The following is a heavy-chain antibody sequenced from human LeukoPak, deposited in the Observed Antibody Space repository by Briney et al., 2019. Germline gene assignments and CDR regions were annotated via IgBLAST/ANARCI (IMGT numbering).Heavy chain of an antibody. CDR2: IYYSGST. CDR1: GGSISSGGYY. V-gene: IGHV4-31*03. J-gene: IGHJ5*02. D-gene: IGHD3-10*01. Sequence: PSETLSLTCTVSGGSISSGGYYWSWIRQHPGKGLEWIGYIYYSGSTYYNPSLKSRVTISVDTSKNQFSLKLSSVTAADTAVYYCARGMVRGVITNPTHNWFDPWGQGTLVTVSS. CDR3: ARGMVRGVITNPTHNWFDP.